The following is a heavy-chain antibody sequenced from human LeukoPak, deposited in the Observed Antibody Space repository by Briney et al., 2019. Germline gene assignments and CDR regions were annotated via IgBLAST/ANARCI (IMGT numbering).Heavy chain of an antibody. V-gene: IGHV3-33*03. CDR2: IWNNGNNK. Sequence: PGGSLRLSCAASGFIFSDYGMHWVRQAPGKGLEWVAVIWNNGNNKYADSVKGRFTISRDNAKDTLYLQMNSLRVEDTAVYYCAGTKYIGSAIDYWGQGTLVTVSS. CDR1: GFIFSDYG. CDR3: AGTKYIGSAIDY. J-gene: IGHJ4*02. D-gene: IGHD1-26*01.